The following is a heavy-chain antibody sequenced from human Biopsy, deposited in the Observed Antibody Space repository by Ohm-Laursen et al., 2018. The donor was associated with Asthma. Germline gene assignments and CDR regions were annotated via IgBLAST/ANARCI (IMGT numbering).Heavy chain of an antibody. V-gene: IGHV3-30*03. Sequence: SLRLSCSASGFVFSQSGMHWVRQAPGKGLEWVALISSDGHNKYYKDSVKGRFTISRDNSKLRLYLEINSLGVEDSAVYYCARESGQDSGGTGAFDRWGQGIMVAVSS. CDR1: GFVFSQSG. CDR2: ISSDGHNK. CDR3: ARESGQDSGGTGAFDR. D-gene: IGHD4-23*01. J-gene: IGHJ3*02.